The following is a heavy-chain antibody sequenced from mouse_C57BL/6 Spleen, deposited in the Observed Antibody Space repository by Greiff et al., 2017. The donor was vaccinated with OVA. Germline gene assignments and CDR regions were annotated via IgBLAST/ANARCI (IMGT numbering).Heavy chain of an antibody. D-gene: IGHD1-1*01. CDR2: INPNNGGT. V-gene: IGHV1-26*01. CDR3: ARGGYYGSRSYWYFDV. CDR1: GYTFTDYY. Sequence: EVQLQQSGPELVKPGASVKISCKASGYTFTDYYMNWVKQSHGKSLEWIGDINPNNGGTSYNQKFKGKATLTVDKSSSTAYMELRSLTSEDSAVYYCARGGYYGSRSYWYFDVWGTGTTVTVSS. J-gene: IGHJ1*03.